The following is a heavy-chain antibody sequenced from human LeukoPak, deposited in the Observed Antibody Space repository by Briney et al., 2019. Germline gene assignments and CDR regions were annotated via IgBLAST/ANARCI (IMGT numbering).Heavy chain of an antibody. CDR2: ISDSGGST. D-gene: IGHD5-24*01. CDR3: AKGDGYNSIPPY. CDR1: GFTFSSYA. J-gene: IGHJ4*02. Sequence: PGGSLRLSCAASGFTFSSYAMSWVRQAPGKGLEWVSAISDSGGSTYYADSVKGRFTISRDNSKNTLYLQMNSLRAEDTAVYYCAKGDGYNSIPPYWGQGTLVTVSS. V-gene: IGHV3-23*01.